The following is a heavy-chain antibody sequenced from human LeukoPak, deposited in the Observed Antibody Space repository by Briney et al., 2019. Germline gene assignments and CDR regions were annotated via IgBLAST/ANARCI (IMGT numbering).Heavy chain of an antibody. J-gene: IGHJ6*03. CDR1: GFTFSNAW. V-gene: IGHV3-7*01. CDR3: AREPHDFWSGNYMDV. Sequence: GGSLRLSCAASGFTFSNAWMSWVRQAPGRGLEWVANIKQDGSEKHYVDSVKGRFTISRDNAKNSLYLQMNSLRAEDTALYYCAREPHDFWSGNYMDVWGKGTTVTVSS. CDR2: IKQDGSEK. D-gene: IGHD3-3*01.